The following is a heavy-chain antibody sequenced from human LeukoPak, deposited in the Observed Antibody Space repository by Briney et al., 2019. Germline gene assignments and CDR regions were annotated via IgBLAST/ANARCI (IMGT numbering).Heavy chain of an antibody. CDR1: GGTFSSYA. J-gene: IGHJ1*01. V-gene: IGHV1-24*01. Sequence: GASVKVSCKASGGTFSSYAISWVRQAPGKGLEWMGGFDPEDGETIYAQKFQGRVTMTEDTSTDTAYMELSSLRSEDTAVYYCATDVAAAGTEFQHWGQGTLVTVSS. CDR3: ATDVAAAGTEFQH. D-gene: IGHD6-13*01. CDR2: FDPEDGET.